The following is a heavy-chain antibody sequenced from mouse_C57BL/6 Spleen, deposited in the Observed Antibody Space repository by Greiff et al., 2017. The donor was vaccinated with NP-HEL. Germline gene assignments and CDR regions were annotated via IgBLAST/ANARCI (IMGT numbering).Heavy chain of an antibody. CDR2: FYPGSGSN. J-gene: IGHJ4*01. CDR1: GYTFTEYT. CDR3: ARRYDYDVNYAMDY. V-gene: IGHV1-62-2*01. D-gene: IGHD2-4*01. Sequence: QVQLQQSGAELVKPFSPAQLPPKPSGYTFTEYTIHWVKQRSGQGLEWIGWFYPGSGSNKYNEKFKDKATLTADKSSSTVYMELSRLTSEDSAVYFCARRYDYDVNYAMDYWGQGTSVTVSS.